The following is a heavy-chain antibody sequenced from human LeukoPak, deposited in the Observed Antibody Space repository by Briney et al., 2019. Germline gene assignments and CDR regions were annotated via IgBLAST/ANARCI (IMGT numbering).Heavy chain of an antibody. Sequence: ASETLSLTCTVSGGSISSYYWSWIRQPPGKGLEWIGYIYYSGSTNYNPSLKSRVTISVDTSKNQFSLKLSSVTAADTAVYYCARALYDSSGRWGQGTLVTVSS. J-gene: IGHJ4*02. CDR1: GGSISSYY. CDR2: IYYSGST. D-gene: IGHD3-22*01. CDR3: ARALYDSSGR. V-gene: IGHV4-59*01.